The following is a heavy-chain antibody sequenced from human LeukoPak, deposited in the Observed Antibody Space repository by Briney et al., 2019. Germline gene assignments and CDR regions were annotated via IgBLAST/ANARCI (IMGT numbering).Heavy chain of an antibody. V-gene: IGHV4-34*01. CDR1: GGSFRGYY. D-gene: IGHD2-2*01. CDR3: ARGRYLPALLWGAYYMDV. CDR2: INHSGST. Sequence: SETLSLTXAVYGGSFRGYYWSWIRQPPGKGLEWIGEINHSGSTNYNPSLKSRVTISVDTSKNQFSLKLSSVTAADTAVYYCARGRYLPALLWGAYYMDVWGKGTTVTVSS. J-gene: IGHJ6*03.